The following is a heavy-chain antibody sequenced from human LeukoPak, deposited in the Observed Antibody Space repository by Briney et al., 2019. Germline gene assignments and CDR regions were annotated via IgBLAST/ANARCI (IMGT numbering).Heavy chain of an antibody. Sequence: GGSLRLSCAASGFTFSSYGMSWVRQAPGKGLEWVANIKQDGSEKYYVDSVKGRFTISRDNAKNSLYLQMNSLRAEDTAVYYCARRPASPYCSGGSCSKYYYYGMDVWGQGTTVTVSS. CDR1: GFTFSSYG. D-gene: IGHD2-15*01. CDR2: IKQDGSEK. CDR3: ARRPASPYCSGGSCSKYYYYGMDV. V-gene: IGHV3-7*03. J-gene: IGHJ6*02.